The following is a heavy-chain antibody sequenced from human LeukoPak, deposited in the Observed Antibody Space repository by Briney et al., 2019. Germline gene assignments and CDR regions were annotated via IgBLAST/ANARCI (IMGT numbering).Heavy chain of an antibody. CDR2: IYHSGST. CDR1: GYSISSGYY. J-gene: IGHJ4*02. CDR3: AREIDGEGYFDY. Sequence: SETLSLTCAVSGYSISSGYYWGWIRQPPGKGLEWIGSIYHSGSTYYNPSLKSRVTISVDTSKNQFSLKLSSVTAADTAVYYCAREIDGEGYFDYWGQGTLVTVSS. V-gene: IGHV4-38-2*02. D-gene: IGHD4-17*01.